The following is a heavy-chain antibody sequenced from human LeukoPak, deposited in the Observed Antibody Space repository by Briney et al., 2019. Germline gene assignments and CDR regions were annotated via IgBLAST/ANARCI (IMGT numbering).Heavy chain of an antibody. V-gene: IGHV3-73*01. CDR1: GFTFSGSA. CDR2: IRSTANGYAT. J-gene: IGHJ4*02. Sequence: PGGSLRLSCAASGFTFSGSALHWVRQASGKGLEWVGRIRSTANGYATAYAASVKGRFTISRDDSKNTAYLQMNSLRAEDTAVYYCAKNHWEVITTGIDSWGQGTLVTVSS. CDR3: AKNHWEVITTGIDS. D-gene: IGHD3-22*01.